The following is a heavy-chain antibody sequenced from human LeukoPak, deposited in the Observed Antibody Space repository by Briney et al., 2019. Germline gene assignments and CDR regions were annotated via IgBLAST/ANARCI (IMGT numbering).Heavy chain of an antibody. D-gene: IGHD5-18*01. CDR3: ARGGYSYGPHRDYFDY. Sequence: PGGSLRLSCAASGFTFSSYAMSWVRQAPGKGLEWVANIKQDGSEKYYVDSVKGRFTISRDNAKNSLYLQMNSLRAEDTAVYYCARGGYSYGPHRDYFDYWGQGTLVTVSS. V-gene: IGHV3-7*01. CDR2: IKQDGSEK. CDR1: GFTFSSYA. J-gene: IGHJ4*02.